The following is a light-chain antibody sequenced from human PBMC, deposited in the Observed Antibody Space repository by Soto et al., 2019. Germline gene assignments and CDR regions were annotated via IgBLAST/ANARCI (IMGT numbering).Light chain of an antibody. CDR3: QQYGSSPLT. V-gene: IGKV3-20*01. CDR1: QSVRSNY. Sequence: EIVLTQSRGTLSLSPGESATLSCRASQSVRSNYLAWYQQKPGQAPRLLIYGESSRATGIPDRFSGSGSGTDFTLTISRLEPEDFAVYYCQQYGSSPLTFGGGTKVEIK. CDR2: GES. J-gene: IGKJ4*01.